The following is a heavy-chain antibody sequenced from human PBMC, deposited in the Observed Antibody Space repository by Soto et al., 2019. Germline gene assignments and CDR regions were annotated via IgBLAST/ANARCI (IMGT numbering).Heavy chain of an antibody. CDR1: GFTFTSYA. CDR2: ISGSGGST. V-gene: IGHV3-23*01. CDR3: AKGPLGSGYDLAY. Sequence: EVQLLDSGGGLVQPGGSLRLSCVASGFTFTSYAMNWVRQAPGKGLDWVSAISGSGGSTYYADSVTGRFTISRDNSKNSLYLQRSSLRAEDTALYYCAKGPLGSGYDLAYWGQGTLVTVSS. D-gene: IGHD5-12*01. J-gene: IGHJ4*02.